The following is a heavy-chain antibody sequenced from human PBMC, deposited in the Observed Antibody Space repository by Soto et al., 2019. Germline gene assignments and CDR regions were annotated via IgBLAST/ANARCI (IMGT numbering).Heavy chain of an antibody. D-gene: IGHD3-16*02. J-gene: IGHJ4*02. CDR1: GFTFSDYY. Sequence: GGSLRLSYAASGFTFSDYYMSWIRQAPGKGLEWVSYISSSGSTIYYADSVKGRFTISRDNAKNSLYLQMNSLRAEDTAVYYCARVRYYDYIWGSYRPAHYFDYWGQGTLVTVSS. CDR2: ISSSGSTI. CDR3: ARVRYYDYIWGSYRPAHYFDY. V-gene: IGHV3-11*01.